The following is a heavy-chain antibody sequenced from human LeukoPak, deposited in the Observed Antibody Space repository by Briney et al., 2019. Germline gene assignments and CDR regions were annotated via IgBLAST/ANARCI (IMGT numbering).Heavy chain of an antibody. CDR3: ARGIAAAGYNWFDP. J-gene: IGHJ5*02. CDR2: IYYSGST. D-gene: IGHD6-13*01. CDR1: GGSISSSSYY. V-gene: IGHV4-39*07. Sequence: SETLSLTCTVSGGSISSSSYYWGWIRQPPGKGLEWIGSIYYSGSTYYNPSLKSRVTISVDTSKNQFSLKLSSVTAADTAVYYCARGIAAAGYNWFDPWGQGTLVTVSS.